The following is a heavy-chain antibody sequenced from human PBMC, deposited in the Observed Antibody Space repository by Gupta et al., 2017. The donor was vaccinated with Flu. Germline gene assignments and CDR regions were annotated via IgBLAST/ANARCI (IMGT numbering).Heavy chain of an antibody. CDR3: WRTWIQWWTPDFDF. CDR2: INPNSGDT. D-gene: IGHD5-18*01. J-gene: IGHJ4*02. V-gene: IGHV1-2*02. CDR1: GYTFTGHY. Sequence: QVQLVQSGADVKEPGASVTVSCKASGYTFTGHYIHWVRQAPGQGLEWMGWINPNSGDTKYAQNFQGRVTMTRDTSISTAFMDLSNLRSDDTAVYYCWRTWIQWWTPDFDFWGLGTLVTVS.